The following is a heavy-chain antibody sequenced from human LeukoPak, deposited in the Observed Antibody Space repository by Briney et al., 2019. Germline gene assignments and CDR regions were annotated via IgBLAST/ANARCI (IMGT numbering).Heavy chain of an antibody. CDR2: IYSAGDT. V-gene: IGHV3-13*04. CDR3: ARGSGYSSSWPQYYYYGMGV. J-gene: IGHJ6*02. Sequence: PGVCLRLSCAASGFTFRNSDMHWVRQVAGKGLEWVSGIYSAGDTHYIGSVRGRFTISRENAKNSLYLQMNSLQVGDTAVYYCARGSGYSSSWPQYYYYGMGVWGQGTTVTVSS. CDR1: GFTFRNSD. D-gene: IGHD6-13*01.